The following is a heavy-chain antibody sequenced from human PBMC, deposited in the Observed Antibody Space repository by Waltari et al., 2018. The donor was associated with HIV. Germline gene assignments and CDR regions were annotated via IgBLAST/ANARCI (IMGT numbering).Heavy chain of an antibody. CDR3: ARAHITMIRGGNAFDI. CDR1: GFTFGSYE. D-gene: IGHD3-10*01. V-gene: IGHV3-48*03. J-gene: IGHJ3*02. CDR2: ISRSGSTI. Sequence: EVQLVESGGGLVQPGGSLRLSCAASGFTFGSYEIHWVRQAPGKGLEWVSYISRSGSTIHYADSVKGRFTISRDNAKNSLYLRMNSLRAEDTAVYYCARAHITMIRGGNAFDIWGQGTMVTVSS.